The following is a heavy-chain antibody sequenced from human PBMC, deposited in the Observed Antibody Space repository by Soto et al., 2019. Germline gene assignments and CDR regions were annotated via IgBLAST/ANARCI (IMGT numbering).Heavy chain of an antibody. CDR2: INAGNGNT. D-gene: IGHD6-13*01. V-gene: IGHV1-3*01. J-gene: IGHJ3*02. Sequence: ASVKVSCKASGYTFTIYAMHWVLQAPGQRLEWMGWINAGNGNTKYSQKFQGRVTITRDTSASTAYMELSSLRSEDTAVYYCARDRSSWHHDAFDIWGQGTMVTVSS. CDR1: GYTFTIYA. CDR3: ARDRSSWHHDAFDI.